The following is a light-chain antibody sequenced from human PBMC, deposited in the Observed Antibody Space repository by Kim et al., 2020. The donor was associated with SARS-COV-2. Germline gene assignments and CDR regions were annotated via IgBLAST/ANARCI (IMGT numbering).Light chain of an antibody. CDR3: CSYAGSYSAV. CDR2: DVN. Sequence: GQSVTIFWTGTSSDVGGNYNDSWYQQHPGTVPKHMIYDVNRRHSGVPDRCSGTKSGNTASLTISGLQADDEADYYCCSYAGSYSAVFGGGNQLTVL. V-gene: IGLV2-11*03. J-gene: IGLJ2*01. CDR1: SSDVGGNYN.